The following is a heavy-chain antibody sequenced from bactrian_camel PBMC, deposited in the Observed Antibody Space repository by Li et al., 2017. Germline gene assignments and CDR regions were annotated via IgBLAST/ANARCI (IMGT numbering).Heavy chain of an antibody. V-gene: IGHV3S40*01. CDR3: AARDVLGWDGNLLLRQSQYTR. CDR1: GSTRSGYC. J-gene: IGHJ4*01. D-gene: IGHD5*01. CDR2: IRPGATTT. Sequence: VQLVESGGGSVQAGGSLRLSCEVSGSTRSGYCMAWFRQAPGKEREAVASIRPGATTTAYASSVRGRFSISLDTAKNTVFLQMNSLKPEDTATYYCAARDVLGWDGNLLLRQSQYTRWGQGTQVTVS.